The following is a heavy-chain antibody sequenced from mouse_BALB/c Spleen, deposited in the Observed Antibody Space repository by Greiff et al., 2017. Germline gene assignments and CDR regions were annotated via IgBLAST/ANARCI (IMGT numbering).Heavy chain of an antibody. J-gene: IGHJ2*01. V-gene: IGHV1-7*01. Sequence: VQLQQSGAELAKPGASVKMSCKASGYTFTSYWMHWVKQRPGQGLEWIGYINPSTGYTEYNQKFKDKATLTADKSSSTAYMQLSSLTSEDSAVYYCARWGPFAYWGQGTTLTVSS. CDR3: ARWGPFAY. CDR1: GYTFTSYW. CDR2: INPSTGYT.